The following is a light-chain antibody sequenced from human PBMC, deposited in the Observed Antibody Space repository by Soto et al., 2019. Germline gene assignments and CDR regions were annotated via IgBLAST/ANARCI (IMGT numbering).Light chain of an antibody. V-gene: IGKV3-15*01. J-gene: IGKJ2*01. CDR1: QSISSE. CDR2: GAS. CDR3: QQGHNWPLT. Sequence: EIAMTQSPATLSVSPGERATLSRRASQSISSELAWYQQKPGQPPRLLIYGASTRATGVPARFTGSGSGSDFTLTISGLQSEDFAVYYCQQGHNWPLTFGQGTRLEI.